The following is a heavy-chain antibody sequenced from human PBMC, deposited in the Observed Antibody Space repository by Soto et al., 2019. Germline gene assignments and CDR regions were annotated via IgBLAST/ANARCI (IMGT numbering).Heavy chain of an antibody. D-gene: IGHD2-21*02. V-gene: IGHV4-34*02. CDR1: GGSFSGFY. CDR2: INHSRTI. Sequence: QVQIQQWGAGLLKPSETLSLTCAVSGGSFSGFYWTWIRQPPGEGLEWIGEINHSRTINFNPSLRSRLTISLDSSKKHFSLKLTSLTAADAAVYYCARADRTLVTSYGLDVWGQGTTVTVSS. J-gene: IGHJ6*02. CDR3: ARADRTLVTSYGLDV.